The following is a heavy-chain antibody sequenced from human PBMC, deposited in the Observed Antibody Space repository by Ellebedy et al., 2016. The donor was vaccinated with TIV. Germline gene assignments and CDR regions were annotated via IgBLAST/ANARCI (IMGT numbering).Heavy chain of an antibody. Sequence: SETLSLTCTVSGGSISSYYWSWIRQPPGKGLEWIGYIHYSGSAGHNPSLKSRVTITVDTSRNQFSLMLRSVTAADTAVYYCARGSFYILKWGPGALVTVSS. CDR2: IHYSGSA. D-gene: IGHD2/OR15-2a*01. CDR1: GGSISSYY. V-gene: IGHV4-59*01. CDR3: ARGSFYILK. J-gene: IGHJ4*02.